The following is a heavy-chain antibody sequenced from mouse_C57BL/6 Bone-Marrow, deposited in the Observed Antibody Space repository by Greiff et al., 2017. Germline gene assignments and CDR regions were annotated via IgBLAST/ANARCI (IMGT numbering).Heavy chain of an antibody. CDR3: ARDYSNYGDAMDY. CDR2: IYPGDGDT. J-gene: IGHJ4*01. V-gene: IGHV1-80*01. D-gene: IGHD2-5*01. CDR1: GYAFSSYW. Sequence: VQLQQSGAELVKPGASVKISCKASGYAFSSYWMNWVKQRPGKGLEWIGQIYPGDGDTTYNGKFKGKATLTADKSSSTAYMQLSSLTSEDSAVYYCARDYSNYGDAMDYWGQGTSVTVSS.